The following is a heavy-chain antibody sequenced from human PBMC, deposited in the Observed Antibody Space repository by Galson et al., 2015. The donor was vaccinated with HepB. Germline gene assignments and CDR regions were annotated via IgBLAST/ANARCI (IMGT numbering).Heavy chain of an antibody. CDR2: VIRLFGIA. CDR3: AREGGIGVVRGSRPNDAFEI. V-gene: IGHV1-69*10. J-gene: IGHJ3*02. CDR1: GGTFSSYT. D-gene: IGHD2-15*01. Sequence: SVKVSCKASGGTFSSYTISWVRQAPGQGLEWMGRVIRLFGIANYAPRFQGRLKITADKSTDTAYMELSSLTSEDTAVYYCAREGGIGVVRGSRPNDAFEIWGQGTRVTVSS.